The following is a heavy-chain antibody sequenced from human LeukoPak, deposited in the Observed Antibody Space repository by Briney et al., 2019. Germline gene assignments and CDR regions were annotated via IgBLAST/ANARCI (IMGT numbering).Heavy chain of an antibody. CDR3: AKDIEPEMATMAFDY. J-gene: IGHJ4*02. Sequence: GGSLRLSCAASGFTFDDYAMHWVRQAPGKGLEWVSLISGDGTTTYYGDSVKGRFTISRDNSKNSLYLQMNSLRTEDTALYYCAKDIEPEMATMAFDYWGQGTLVTVSS. D-gene: IGHD5-24*01. CDR1: GFTFDDYA. V-gene: IGHV3-43*02. CDR2: ISGDGTTT.